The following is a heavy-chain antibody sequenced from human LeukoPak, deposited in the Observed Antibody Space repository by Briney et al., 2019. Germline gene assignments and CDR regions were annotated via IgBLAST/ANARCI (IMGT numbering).Heavy chain of an antibody. V-gene: IGHV1-8*01. CDR2: MNPNSGNT. CDR1: GYTFTSYD. Sequence: ASVKVSCKASGYTFTSYDINWVRQATGQGLEWMGWMNPNSGNTGYAQKFQGRVTMTRNTSISTAYMELSSLRSDDTAVCYCARDRDQSKVLRFLEWLLNPLGYWGQGTLVTVSS. CDR3: ARDRDQSKVLRFLEWLLNPLGY. J-gene: IGHJ4*02. D-gene: IGHD3-3*01.